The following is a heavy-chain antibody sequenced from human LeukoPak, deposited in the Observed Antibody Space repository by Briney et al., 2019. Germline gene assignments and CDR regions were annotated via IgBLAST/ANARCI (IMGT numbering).Heavy chain of an antibody. CDR1: GFTFSSYA. CDR2: ISGSGGST. V-gene: IGHV3-23*01. J-gene: IGHJ4*02. CDR3: AKATKYAYYFDY. Sequence: GGSLRLSCAASGFTFSSYAMHWVRQAPGKGLEWVSAISGSGGSTYYADSVKGRFTISRDNSKNTLYLQMNSLRAEDTAVYYCAKATKYAYYFDYWGQGTLVTVSS. D-gene: IGHD2-2*01.